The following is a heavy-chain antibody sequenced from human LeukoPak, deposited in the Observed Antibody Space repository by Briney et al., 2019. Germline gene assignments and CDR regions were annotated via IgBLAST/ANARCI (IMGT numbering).Heavy chain of an antibody. CDR2: IGSDGKT. CDR1: GFPFSSYA. V-gene: IGHV3-23*01. J-gene: IGHJ4*02. Sequence: GGSLRLSCEASGFPFSSYAMTWVRQAPGKGLEWVSSIGSDGKTHYSESVKGRFVISRDNSKNTVYLQMNSLRVEDTAIYYCARGQEFDDGVFDSWGQGTLVTVSS. D-gene: IGHD1-1*01. CDR3: ARGQEFDDGVFDS.